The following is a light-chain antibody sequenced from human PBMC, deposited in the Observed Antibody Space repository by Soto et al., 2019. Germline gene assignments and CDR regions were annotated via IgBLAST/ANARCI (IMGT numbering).Light chain of an antibody. J-gene: IGKJ1*01. CDR1: QSISDS. CDR2: EAS. Sequence: DIQMTQSPSTLSASVGDRVTITCRASQSISDSLAWYQQKPGKAPKLLIYEASTLKNGVPSRFSGSRSGTEYTLTISSLQPDDFAIYYCQQSNGYWTFGQGTKVEIK. CDR3: QQSNGYWT. V-gene: IGKV1-5*03.